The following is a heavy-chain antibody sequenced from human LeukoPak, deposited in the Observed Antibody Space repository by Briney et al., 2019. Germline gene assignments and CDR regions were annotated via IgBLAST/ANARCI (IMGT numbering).Heavy chain of an antibody. CDR2: ISYDGSNK. J-gene: IGHJ4*02. D-gene: IGHD2-21*01. V-gene: IGHV3-30-3*01. CDR1: GFTFSSYA. Sequence: PGGSLRLSCAASGFTFSSYAMHWVRQAPGKGLEWVAVISYDGSNKYYADSVKGRFTISRDNAKNSLYLQMNSLRAEDTAVYYCARDWWGSFHWGQGTLVTVSS. CDR3: ARDWWGSFH.